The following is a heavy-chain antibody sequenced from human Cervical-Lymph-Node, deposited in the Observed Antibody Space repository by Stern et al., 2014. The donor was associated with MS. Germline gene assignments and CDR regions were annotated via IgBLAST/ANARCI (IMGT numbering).Heavy chain of an antibody. J-gene: IGHJ6*02. D-gene: IGHD2-2*01. CDR1: GYTFTSYY. CDR3: ASSYCSSTSCYYYYGIDV. CDR2: INPSGGST. V-gene: IGHV1-46*01. Sequence: QVQLVQSGAEVKKPGASVKVSCKASGYTFTSYYMHWVRQAPGQGLEWMGIINPSGGSTSYAQKFQGRVTMTRDTSTSTVYMELSSLRSEDTAVYYCASSYCSSTSCYYYYGIDVWGQGTTVTVSS.